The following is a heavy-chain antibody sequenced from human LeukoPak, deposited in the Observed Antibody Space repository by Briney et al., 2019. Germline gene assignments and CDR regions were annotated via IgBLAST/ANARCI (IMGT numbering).Heavy chain of an antibody. V-gene: IGHV4-4*09. J-gene: IGHJ4*02. CDR3: ARGYYDTSAYSNSFDF. Sequence: SETLSLTCTVSGDSISNYYWSWIRQTPGKGLEWIGYIHTSGSTYYNPSLKSRVTISVDTSKNRFSLKLSSVTAADTAVYFCARGYYDTSAYSNSFDFWGQGTLVTVSS. CDR1: GDSISNYY. D-gene: IGHD3-22*01. CDR2: IHTSGST.